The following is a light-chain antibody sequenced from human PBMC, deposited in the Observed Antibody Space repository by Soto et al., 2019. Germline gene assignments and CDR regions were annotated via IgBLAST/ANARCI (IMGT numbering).Light chain of an antibody. CDR1: QSVSSSY. V-gene: IGKV3-15*01. CDR2: GAS. J-gene: IGKJ1*01. Sequence: EIVLTDSPGTLSLSPGERATLSCPASQSVSSSYLAWYHQKPGQDHRVLIYGASIRATGVPDRFSGSGSGTEFTLTISSLQSEDFALFYCQQYYNWPLTFGQGTKVDIK. CDR3: QQYYNWPLT.